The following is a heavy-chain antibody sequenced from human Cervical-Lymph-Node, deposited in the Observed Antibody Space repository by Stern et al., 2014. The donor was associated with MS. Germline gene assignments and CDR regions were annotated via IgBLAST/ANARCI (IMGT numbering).Heavy chain of an antibody. CDR1: GYTFTDYY. CDR3: ARQYYGMDV. Sequence: QLVQSGAEMKKPGASVKVSCKASGYTFTDYYMHWVRQAPGQGLEWMGWINPDNGDTDSVQKFQGRVTMPRDTSISTAYMELSRLSSDDAAMYYCARQYYGMDVWGQGTTVTVSS. J-gene: IGHJ6*02. V-gene: IGHV1-2*02. D-gene: IGHD4-11*01. CDR2: INPDNGDT.